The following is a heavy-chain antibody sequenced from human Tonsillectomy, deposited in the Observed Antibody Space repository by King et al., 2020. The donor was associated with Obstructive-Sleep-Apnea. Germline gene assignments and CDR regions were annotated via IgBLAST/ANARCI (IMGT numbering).Heavy chain of an antibody. D-gene: IGHD6-6*01. CDR2: ISGSGGRT. Sequence: QLVQSGGGLVQPGGSLRLSCAASGFTFSSYAMSWVRQAPGKGLEWVSAISGSGGRTYYADSVKGRFTISRDNSKNTLYLQMNSLRAEDTAVYYCAKDHFIAAVYYYYGMDVWGQGTTVTVSS. J-gene: IGHJ6*02. CDR3: AKDHFIAAVYYYYGMDV. V-gene: IGHV3-23*04. CDR1: GFTFSSYA.